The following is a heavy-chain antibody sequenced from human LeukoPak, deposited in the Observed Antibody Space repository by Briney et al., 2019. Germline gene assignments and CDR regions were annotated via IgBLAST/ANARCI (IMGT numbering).Heavy chain of an antibody. CDR1: GYTFTPYY. Sequence: ASVKVSYKPSGYTFTPYYMHWVRQAPGQGLEWMGWINPNSGGTNYAQKFQGRVTMTRDTSISTAYMELSRLRSDDTAVYYCARERTLTSCYDYWGQGTLVTVSS. CDR3: ARERTLTSCYDY. J-gene: IGHJ4*02. CDR2: INPNSGGT. D-gene: IGHD2-15*01. V-gene: IGHV1-2*02.